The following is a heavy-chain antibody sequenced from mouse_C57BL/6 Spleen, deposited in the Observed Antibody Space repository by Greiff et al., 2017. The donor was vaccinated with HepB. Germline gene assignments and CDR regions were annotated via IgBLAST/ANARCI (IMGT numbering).Heavy chain of an antibody. CDR1: GYTFTSYW. D-gene: IGHD4-1*01. CDR2: IYPGSGST. V-gene: IGHV1-55*01. CDR3: ASGTRDY. Sequence: QVHVKQPGAELVKPGASVKMSCKASGYTFTSYWITWVKQRPGQGLEWIGDIYPGSGSTNYNEKFKSKATLTVDTSSSTAYMQLSSLTSEDSAVYYCASGTRDYWGQGTTLTVSS. J-gene: IGHJ2*01.